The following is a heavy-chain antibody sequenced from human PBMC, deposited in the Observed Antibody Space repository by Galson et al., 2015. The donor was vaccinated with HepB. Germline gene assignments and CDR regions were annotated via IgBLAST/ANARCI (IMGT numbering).Heavy chain of an antibody. CDR1: GFTFKTYT. V-gene: IGHV3-23*01. J-gene: IGHJ3*01. CDR3: LKGGWGSVFDV. CDR2: IRDGI. D-gene: IGHD7-27*01. Sequence: SLRLSCAASGFTFKTYTMTWVRQAPGKGLEWLSSIRDGIHYADSVKGRFTISRDTSKSMVYLQMNSLRAEDTAVYYCLKGGWGSVFDVWGLGTMVTVSS.